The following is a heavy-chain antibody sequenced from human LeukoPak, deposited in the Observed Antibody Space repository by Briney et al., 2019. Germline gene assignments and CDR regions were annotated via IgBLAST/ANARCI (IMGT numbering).Heavy chain of an antibody. D-gene: IGHD6-19*01. CDR2: MNPNSGNT. CDR1: GYTFTSYD. J-gene: IGHJ2*01. Sequence: ASVKVSRKASGYTFTSYDINWVRQATGQGLEWMGWMNPNSGNTGYAQKFQGRVTMTRNTSISTAYMELSSLRSEDTAVYYCARGPVTWYSSGWYSDWYFDLWGRGTLVTVSS. V-gene: IGHV1-8*01. CDR3: ARGPVTWYSSGWYSDWYFDL.